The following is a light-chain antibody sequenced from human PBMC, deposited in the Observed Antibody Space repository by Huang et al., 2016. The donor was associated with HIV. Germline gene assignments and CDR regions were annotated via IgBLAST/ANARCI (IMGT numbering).Light chain of an antibody. J-gene: IGKJ2*01. V-gene: IGKV1-5*03. CDR2: KAS. Sequence: DIQMTQSPSTLSASVGDRVTITCRARQSISSWLAWYQQKPGQAPKVMIYKASSLESGVPSRFSGSGSGTEFTLTISSLQPDDFATYYCQQYNRYSYTFGQGTNLEIK. CDR1: QSISSW. CDR3: QQYNRYSYT.